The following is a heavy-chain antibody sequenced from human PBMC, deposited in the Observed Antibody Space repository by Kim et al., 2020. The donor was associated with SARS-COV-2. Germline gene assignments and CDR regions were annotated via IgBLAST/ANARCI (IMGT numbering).Heavy chain of an antibody. J-gene: IGHJ5*02. CDR2: ISSSSSYI. Sequence: GGSLRLSCAASGFTFSSYSMNWVRQAPGKGLEWVSSISSSSSYIYYADSVKGRFTISRDNAKNSLYLQMNSLRAEDTAVYYCARGLEGSVWSFDPWGQGTLVTVSS. CDR3: ARGLEGSVWSFDP. CDR1: GFTFSSYS. V-gene: IGHV3-21*01. D-gene: IGHD6-19*01.